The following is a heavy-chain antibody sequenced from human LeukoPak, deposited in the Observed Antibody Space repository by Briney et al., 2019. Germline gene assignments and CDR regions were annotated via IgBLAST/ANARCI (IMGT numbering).Heavy chain of an antibody. V-gene: IGHV3-7*04. J-gene: IGHJ6*02. CDR3: ARDAFRQLFPSGIGGMDV. CDR1: GFTFSSYW. CDR2: IKQDGSEK. Sequence: GGSLRLSCAASGFTFSSYWMTWVRQAPGKGLEWVPNIKQDGSEKYYVGSVKGQFTISSDNAKDSVFLQMNSLRAEDTAVYYCARDAFRQLFPSGIGGMDVWGQGTTVTVSS. D-gene: IGHD3-10*01.